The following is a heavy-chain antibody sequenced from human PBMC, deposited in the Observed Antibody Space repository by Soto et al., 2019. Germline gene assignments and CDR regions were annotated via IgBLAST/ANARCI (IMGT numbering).Heavy chain of an antibody. V-gene: IGHV3-9*01. Sequence: GGSLRLSCAASGFTFDDYATHWVRQAPGKGLEWVSGISWNSGSIGYADSVKGRFTISRDNAKNSLYLQMNSLRAEDTALYYCAKDINEYGPSEFDYWGQGTLVTVSS. CDR3: AKDINEYGPSEFDY. CDR2: ISWNSGSI. J-gene: IGHJ4*02. CDR1: GFTFDDYA. D-gene: IGHD4-17*01.